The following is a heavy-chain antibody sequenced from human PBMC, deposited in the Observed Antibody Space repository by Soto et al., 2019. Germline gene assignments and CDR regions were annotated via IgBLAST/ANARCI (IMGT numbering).Heavy chain of an antibody. Sequence: SETLSLTCAVYGGSFSGYYWSWIRQPPGKGLEWIGEINHSGSTNYNPSLKSRVTISVDTSKNQFSLKLSSVTAADTAVYYCARWPERGYSSSWRDGAYMDVWGKGTTVTVSS. D-gene: IGHD6-13*01. CDR3: ARWPERGYSSSWRDGAYMDV. CDR1: GGSFSGYY. V-gene: IGHV4-34*01. CDR2: INHSGST. J-gene: IGHJ6*03.